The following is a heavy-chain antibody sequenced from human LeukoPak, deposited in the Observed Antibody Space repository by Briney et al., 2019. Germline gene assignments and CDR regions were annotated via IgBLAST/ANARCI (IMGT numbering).Heavy chain of an antibody. V-gene: IGHV6-1*01. CDR2: TYYRSKWYN. CDR3: ARRTPDYYYGMDV. Sequence: SQTLSLTCAISGDSVSRNGAAWNWIRQSPSRGLEWLGRTYYRSKWYNDYAVSVKSRIIINPDTSKNQFSLQLNSVTSEDTAVYYCARRTPDYYYGMDVWGQGTTVTVSS. J-gene: IGHJ6*02. CDR1: GDSVSRNGAA.